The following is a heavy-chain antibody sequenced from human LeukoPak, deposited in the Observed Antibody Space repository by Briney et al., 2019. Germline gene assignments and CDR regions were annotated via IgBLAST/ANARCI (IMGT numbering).Heavy chain of an antibody. CDR1: GFIFTNYV. CDR2: ISAAGGST. V-gene: IGHV3-23*01. D-gene: IGHD4-17*01. Sequence: GGSLRLSCAASGFIFTNYVMSWVRQAPGKGLEWVSSISAAGGSTYYADSVKGRFTISRDNSKNTLYVQMNSLRADDMARYYCAKTASTVTTAFDEWGQGTLVTVSS. J-gene: IGHJ4*02. CDR3: AKTASTVTTAFDE.